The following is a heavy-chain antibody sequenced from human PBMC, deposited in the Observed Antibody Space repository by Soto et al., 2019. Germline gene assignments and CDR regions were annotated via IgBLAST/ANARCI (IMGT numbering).Heavy chain of an antibody. CDR1: GFTFDDYA. CDR3: AREGHDYGSGYNY. D-gene: IGHD4-17*01. V-gene: IGHV3-9*01. Sequence: GGSLRLSCAASGFTFDDYAMHWVRQAPGKGLEWVTGISWNSEKYYVDSVKGRFTVSRDNAKNSLYLQMNSLRAEDTAVYYCAREGHDYGSGYNYWGQGTLVTVSS. CDR2: ISWNSEK. J-gene: IGHJ4*02.